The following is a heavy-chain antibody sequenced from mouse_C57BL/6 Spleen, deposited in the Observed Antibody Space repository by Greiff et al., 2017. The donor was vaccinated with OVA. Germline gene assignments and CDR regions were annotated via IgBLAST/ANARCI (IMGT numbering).Heavy chain of an antibody. D-gene: IGHD2-5*01. V-gene: IGHV1-50*01. Sequence: QVQLQQPGAELVKPGASVKLSCKASGYTFTSYWMQWVKQRPGQGLEWIGEIDPSDSYTNYNQKFKGKATLTVDTSSSTAYMQLSSLTSEDSAVYYCARLSNSPFAYWGQGTLVTVSA. CDR2: IDPSDSYT. CDR1: GYTFTSYW. J-gene: IGHJ3*01. CDR3: ARLSNSPFAY.